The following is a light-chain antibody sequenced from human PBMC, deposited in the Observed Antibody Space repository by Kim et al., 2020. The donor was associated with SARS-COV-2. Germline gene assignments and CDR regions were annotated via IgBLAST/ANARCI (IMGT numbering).Light chain of an antibody. CDR2: EDN. CDR3: QSYDSSNRGVV. V-gene: IGLV6-57*03. J-gene: IGLJ2*01. CDR1: SGNIASNY. Sequence: TVTISCPRSSGNIASNYVQWYQQRPGSAPTTVIYEDNQRPSGVPDRFSGSIDSSSNSASLTISGLKTEDEADYYCQSYDSSNRGVVFGGGTQLTVL.